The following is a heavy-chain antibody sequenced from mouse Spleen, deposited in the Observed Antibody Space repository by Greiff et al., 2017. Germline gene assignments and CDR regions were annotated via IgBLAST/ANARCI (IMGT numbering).Heavy chain of an antibody. Sequence: QVQLQQPGAELVRPGSSVKLSCKASGYTFTSYWMHWVKQRPIQGLEWIGNIDPSDSETHYNQKFKDKATLTVDKSSSTAYMQLSSLTSEDSAVYYCAKERGDGYDEYWYFDVWGAGTTVTVSS. V-gene: IGHV1-52*01. J-gene: IGHJ1*01. CDR2: IDPSDSET. CDR1: GYTFTSYW. D-gene: IGHD2-2*01. CDR3: AKERGDGYDEYWYFDV.